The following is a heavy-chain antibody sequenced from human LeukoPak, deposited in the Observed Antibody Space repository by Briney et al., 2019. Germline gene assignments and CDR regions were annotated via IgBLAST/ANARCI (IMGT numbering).Heavy chain of an antibody. J-gene: IGHJ3*02. D-gene: IGHD3-16*02. Sequence: ASLKVSCKASGYTFTSYDINWVRQSTGQGLEWMGYMNPNSGNTGYAQKFQGRVTMTRNTSISTAYMELSSLRSEDTAVYYCARVPREIASIWGQGTMVTVSS. V-gene: IGHV1-8*01. CDR1: GYTFTSYD. CDR3: ARVPREIASI. CDR2: MNPNSGNT.